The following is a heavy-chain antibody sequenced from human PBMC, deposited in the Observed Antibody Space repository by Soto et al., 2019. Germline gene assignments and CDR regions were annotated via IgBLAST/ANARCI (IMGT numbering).Heavy chain of an antibody. Sequence: ETLSLTCSVSNVSINSSYWNWIRQPPGKGLEWIGFVYYTGTTKYNPSLKSRVSISVDTSRNEFSLRLTSVTTADTAFYFCARDFAGRGPFDPWGPGTLVTVSS. J-gene: IGHJ5*01. CDR3: ARDFAGRGPFDP. CDR2: VYYTGTT. CDR1: NVSINSSY. D-gene: IGHD3-10*01. V-gene: IGHV4-59*13.